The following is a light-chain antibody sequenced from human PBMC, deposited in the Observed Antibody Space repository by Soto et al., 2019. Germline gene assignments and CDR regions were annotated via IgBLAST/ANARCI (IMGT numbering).Light chain of an antibody. V-gene: IGLV2-11*01. CDR1: TRDVGGYDY. CDR2: DVT. CDR3: CSYAGAFYV. J-gene: IGLJ1*01. Sequence: SVVAQPPSVSGSPGQSVALSCPGTTRDVGGYDYVSWYQQHPGKAPELIIFDVTKRPSGVPDRFSGSKSGNTASLTISGLQAEDEADYFCCSYAGAFYVFGSGTKVTVL.